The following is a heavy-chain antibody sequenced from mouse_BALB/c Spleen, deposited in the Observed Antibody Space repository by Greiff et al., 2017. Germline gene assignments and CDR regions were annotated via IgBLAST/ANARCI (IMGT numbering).Heavy chain of an antibody. CDR2: IDPSDSET. Sequence: VQLQQSGPQLVRPGASVKISCKASGYSFTSYWMHWVKQRPGQGLEWIGMIDPSDSETRLNQKFKDKATLTVDKSSSTAYMQLSSPTSEDSAVYYCARGSTMITTGFAYWGQGTLVTVSA. CDR1: GYSFTSYW. V-gene: IGHV1S126*01. J-gene: IGHJ3*01. D-gene: IGHD2-4*01. CDR3: ARGSTMITTGFAY.